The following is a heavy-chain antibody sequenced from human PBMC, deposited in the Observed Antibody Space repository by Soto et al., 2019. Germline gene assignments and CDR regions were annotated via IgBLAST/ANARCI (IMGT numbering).Heavy chain of an antibody. CDR2: IYYSGST. CDR3: ARLPVAANGGAIDY. V-gene: IGHV4-31*03. CDR1: GGSISSSGYY. J-gene: IGHJ4*02. Sequence: QVQLQESGPGLVKPSQTLSLTCTVSGGSISSSGYYWNWIRQHPGKGLEWIGFIYYSGSTYYNPSLKSRVTISLDTSKNQFSLKQSSVTAADTAVFYCARLPVAANGGAIDYWGQGTLVTVSS. D-gene: IGHD6-19*01.